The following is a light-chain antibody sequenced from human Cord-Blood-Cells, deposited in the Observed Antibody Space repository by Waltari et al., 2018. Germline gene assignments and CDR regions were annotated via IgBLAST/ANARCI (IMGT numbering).Light chain of an antibody. Sequence: SYELTQPPSVSVSPGQTASITCSGDKLGDKYACWYQQKPGQSPVLGIYQDSKRPSGIPGRFSGSNAGNTATLTISGTQAMDEADYDCQAWDSSTVVFGGGTKLTVL. CDR2: QDS. V-gene: IGLV3-1*01. CDR1: KLGDKY. CDR3: QAWDSSTVV. J-gene: IGLJ2*01.